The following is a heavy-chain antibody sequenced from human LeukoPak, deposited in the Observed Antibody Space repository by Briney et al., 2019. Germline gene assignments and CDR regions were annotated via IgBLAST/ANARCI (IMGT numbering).Heavy chain of an antibody. V-gene: IGHV3-74*01. Sequence: PGGSLRLSCAASGFTFSSYWMHWVRQAPGKGLVWVSRINSDGSSTSYADSVKGRFTISRDNAKNTLYLQMNSLRAVDTAVYYCARGPPDTVTGGNYYYYYGMDVWGQGTTVTVSS. CDR3: ARGPPDTVTGGNYYYYYGMDV. CDR1: GFTFSSYW. J-gene: IGHJ6*02. D-gene: IGHD4-11*01. CDR2: INSDGSST.